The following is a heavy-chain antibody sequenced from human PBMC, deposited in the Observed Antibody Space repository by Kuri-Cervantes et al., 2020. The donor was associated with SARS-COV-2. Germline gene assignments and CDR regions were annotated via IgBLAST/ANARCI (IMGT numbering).Heavy chain of an antibody. V-gene: IGHV3-30*18. J-gene: IGHJ4*02. CDR3: AKPYGDYFGPNDY. D-gene: IGHD4-17*01. CDR1: GFTFSTSA. CDR2: ISYDGSNK. Sequence: GESLKISCAVSGFTFSTSAMNWVRQAPGKGLEWVAVISYDGSNKYYADSVKGRFTISRDNSKNTLYLQMNSLRAEDTAVYYCAKPYGDYFGPNDYWGQGTLVTVSS.